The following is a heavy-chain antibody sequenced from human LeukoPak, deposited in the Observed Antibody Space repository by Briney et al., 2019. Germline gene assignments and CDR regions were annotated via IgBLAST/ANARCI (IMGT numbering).Heavy chain of an antibody. D-gene: IGHD6-13*01. CDR1: GYSFTSNV. CDR2: INTNTGNP. J-gene: IGHJ4*02. CDR3: ARVIGQYSSSWYRVGDFDY. Sequence: ASVKVSCKASGYSFTSNVISWVRQAPGQGLEWMGWINTNTGNPTYAQGFTGRFVFSLDTSVSTAYLQISSLKAEDTAVYYCARVIGQYSSSWYRVGDFDYWGQGTLVTVSS. V-gene: IGHV7-4-1*02.